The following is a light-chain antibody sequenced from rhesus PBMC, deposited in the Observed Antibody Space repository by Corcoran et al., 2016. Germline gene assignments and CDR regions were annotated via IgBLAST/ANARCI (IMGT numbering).Light chain of an antibody. CDR2: KVT. V-gene: IGKV2S3*01. Sequence: DIVMTQTPLSLPVTPGEPASISCRSSQSLLHSNGNTYLHWYLQKPGQSPRLLLYKVTNRESGVPDRFSGRGSGTDFTLKISRVEPEDVGVYYCMQSTKDPRTFGQGTKVEIK. CDR1: QSLLHSNGNTY. CDR3: MQSTKDPRT. J-gene: IGKJ1*01.